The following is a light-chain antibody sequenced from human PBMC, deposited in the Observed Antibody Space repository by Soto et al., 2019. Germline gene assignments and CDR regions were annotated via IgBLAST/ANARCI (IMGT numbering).Light chain of an antibody. J-gene: IGKJ5*01. CDR3: HT. V-gene: IGKV3-20*01. CDR1: QSVSSSY. Sequence: EIVLTQSPGTLSLSAGERATLSCRASQSVSSSYLAWYQQKPGQAPRLLIYGASSRATGIPDRFSGSGSGTDFTLTISRLEPEDFASYYCHTFGQGTRLEI. CDR2: GAS.